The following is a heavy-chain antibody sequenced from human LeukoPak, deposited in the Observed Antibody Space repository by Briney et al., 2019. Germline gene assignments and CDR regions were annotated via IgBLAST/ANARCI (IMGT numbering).Heavy chain of an antibody. CDR2: IIPIFGTA. Sequence: ASVKVSCKASGGTFSSYAISWVRQAPGQGLEWMGGIIPIFGTANYAQKFQGRATITADESTSTAYMELSSLRSEDTAVYYCARHPYYYDSSGYYQQLLYFDYWGQGTLVTVSS. V-gene: IGHV1-69*01. CDR3: ARHPYYYDSSGYYQQLLYFDY. J-gene: IGHJ4*02. D-gene: IGHD3-22*01. CDR1: GGTFSSYA.